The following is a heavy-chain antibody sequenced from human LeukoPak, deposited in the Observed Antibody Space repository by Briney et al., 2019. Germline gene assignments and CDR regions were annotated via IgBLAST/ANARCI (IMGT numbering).Heavy chain of an antibody. Sequence: SETLSLTCTVSGGSINSRGYLWGWIRQTPGKGLEWIGTIYYSGSTYYNPSLKSRVTISLDKSKNQFSLKLNSVTAADTAVYYCARVAYSAAGKWFDPWGQGTLVTVSS. CDR2: IYYSGST. D-gene: IGHD6-13*01. CDR1: GGSINSRGYL. J-gene: IGHJ5*02. CDR3: ARVAYSAAGKWFDP. V-gene: IGHV4-39*07.